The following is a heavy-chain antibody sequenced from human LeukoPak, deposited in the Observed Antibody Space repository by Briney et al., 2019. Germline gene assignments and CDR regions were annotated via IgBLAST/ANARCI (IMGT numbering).Heavy chain of an antibody. CDR3: ARTPVAMSTISALDI. D-gene: IGHD5/OR15-5a*01. V-gene: IGHV4-4*07. Sequence: SETLSLTCTVSGGSISSSHWSWIRQPPGQGLEWIGRIHTSGATNYNPSLKSRVTMSVETSKNQFSLKLSSVTAADTAMYYCARTPVAMSTISALDIWGQGTKVTVSS. J-gene: IGHJ3*02. CDR1: GGSISSSH. CDR2: IHTSGAT.